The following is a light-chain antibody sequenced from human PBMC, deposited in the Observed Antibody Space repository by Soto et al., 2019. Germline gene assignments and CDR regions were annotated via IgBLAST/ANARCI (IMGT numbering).Light chain of an antibody. V-gene: IGKV1-9*01. Sequence: DIPLTQSPSFLSASVGDRVTITCRASQGISNYLAWYQQKPGKAPKLLIYAASTLQRGVPSRFDGSGSGTKFTLTIINLQPEDFATYYCQQLNSYPNTFGQGTKLEIK. CDR3: QQLNSYPNT. CDR2: AAS. CDR1: QGISNY. J-gene: IGKJ2*01.